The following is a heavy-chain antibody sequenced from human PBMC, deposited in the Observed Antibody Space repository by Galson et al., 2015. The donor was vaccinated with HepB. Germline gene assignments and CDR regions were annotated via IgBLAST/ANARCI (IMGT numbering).Heavy chain of an antibody. CDR3: ARERATTVTPALDY. V-gene: IGHV3-21*01. J-gene: IGHJ4*02. CDR2: ISSSSSSI. CDR1: GFTFSSYS. D-gene: IGHD4-17*01. Sequence: SLRLSCAASGFTFSSYSMDWVRQAPGKGLEWVSFISSSSSSIYYADSVKGRFTISRDNAKNSLYLQMNSLRAEDTAVYYCARERATTVTPALDYWGQGTLVTVSS.